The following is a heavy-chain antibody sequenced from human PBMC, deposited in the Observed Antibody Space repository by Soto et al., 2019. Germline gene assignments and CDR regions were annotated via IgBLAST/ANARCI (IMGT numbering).Heavy chain of an antibody. CDR2: INHSGST. CDR1: GGSISSSSYY. CDR3: ARVLGGLHLGELSLSYYFDY. J-gene: IGHJ4*02. Sequence: PSETLSLTCTVSGGSISSSSYYWGWIRQPPGKGLEWIGEINHSGSTNYNPSLKSRVTISVDTSKNQFSLKLSSVTAADTAVYYCARVLGGLHLGELSLSYYFDYWGQGTLVTVSS. D-gene: IGHD3-16*02. V-gene: IGHV4-39*07.